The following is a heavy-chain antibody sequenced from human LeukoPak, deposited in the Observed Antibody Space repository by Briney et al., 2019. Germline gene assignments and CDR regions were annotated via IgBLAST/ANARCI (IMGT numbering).Heavy chain of an antibody. J-gene: IGHJ4*02. D-gene: IGHD5-18*01. V-gene: IGHV1-69*04. CDR3: ARGGRGYSYGYFDY. CDR2: IIPILGIA. Sequence: SVKVSCKASGGTFSSYAISWVRPAPGQGLEWMGRIIPILGIANYAQKFQGRVTITADKSTSTAYMELSSLRSEDTAVYYCARGGRGYSYGYFDYWGQGTLVTVSS. CDR1: GGTFSSYA.